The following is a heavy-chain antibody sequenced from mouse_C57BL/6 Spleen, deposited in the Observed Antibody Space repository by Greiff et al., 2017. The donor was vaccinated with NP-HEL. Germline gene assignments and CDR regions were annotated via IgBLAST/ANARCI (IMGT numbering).Heavy chain of an antibody. CDR1: GYTFTDYY. CDR3: ASPITTVVATDYAMDY. Sequence: EVQLQQSGPVLVKPGASVKMSCKASGYTFTDYYMNWVKQSHGKSLEWIGVINPYNGGTSSNQKFKGKATLTVDKSSSTAYMELNSLTSEDSAVYYCASPITTVVATDYAMDYWGQGTSVTVSS. J-gene: IGHJ4*01. V-gene: IGHV1-19*01. D-gene: IGHD1-1*01. CDR2: INPYNGGT.